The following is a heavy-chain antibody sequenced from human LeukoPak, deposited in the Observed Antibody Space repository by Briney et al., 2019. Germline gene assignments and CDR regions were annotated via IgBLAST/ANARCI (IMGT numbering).Heavy chain of an antibody. J-gene: IGHJ6*03. Sequence: PGGSLRLSCAASGFTFSSYEMNWVRQAPGKGLEWVSYISSGSTIYYADSVKGRFTISRDNAKNSLYLQMNSLRAEDTAVYYCARESDGSGLDMDVWGKGTTVTISS. CDR3: ARESDGSGLDMDV. V-gene: IGHV3-48*03. CDR1: GFTFSSYE. D-gene: IGHD3-10*01. CDR2: ISSGSTI.